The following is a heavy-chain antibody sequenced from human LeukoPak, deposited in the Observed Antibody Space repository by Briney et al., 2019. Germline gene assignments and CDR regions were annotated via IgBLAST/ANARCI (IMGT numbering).Heavy chain of an antibody. J-gene: IGHJ4*02. D-gene: IGHD2-2*02. CDR1: GFTVSSNY. CDR2: ISSSSSYI. V-gene: IGHV3-21*01. CDR3: ARAIGPAAILNYFDY. Sequence: GGSLRLSCVASGFTVSSNYMNWVRQAPGKGLEWVSSISSSSSYIYYADSVKGRFTISRDNAKNSLYLQMNSLRAEDTAVYYCARAIGPAAILNYFDYWGQGTLVTVSS.